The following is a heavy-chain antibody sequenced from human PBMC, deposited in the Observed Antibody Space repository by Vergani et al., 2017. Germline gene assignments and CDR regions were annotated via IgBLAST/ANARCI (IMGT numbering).Heavy chain of an antibody. CDR1: GFTFSSYG. V-gene: IGHV3-33*01. J-gene: IGHJ5*02. D-gene: IGHD2-2*01. CDR2: IWYDGSNK. Sequence: QVQLVESGGGVVQPGRSLRLSCAASGFTFSSYGMHWVRQAPGKGLEWVAVIWYDGSNKYYADSVKGRFTISRDNSKNTLYLQMNSLRAEDTAVYYCAREWRIVVVPAAIPWFDPWGQGTLVTVSS. CDR3: AREWRIVVVPAAIPWFDP.